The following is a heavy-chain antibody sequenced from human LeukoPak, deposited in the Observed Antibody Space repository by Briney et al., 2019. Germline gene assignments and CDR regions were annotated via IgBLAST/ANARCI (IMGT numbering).Heavy chain of an antibody. CDR1: GYTFTGYY. V-gene: IGHV1-2*02. Sequence: ASVKVSCKASGYTFTGYYMHWVRQAPGQGLEWMGWINPNSGGTNYARKFQGRVTMTRDTSISTAYMELSRLRSDDTAVYHCARDSGIVGATSVYWGQGTLVTVSS. CDR2: INPNSGGT. J-gene: IGHJ4*02. CDR3: ARDSGIVGATSVY. D-gene: IGHD1-26*01.